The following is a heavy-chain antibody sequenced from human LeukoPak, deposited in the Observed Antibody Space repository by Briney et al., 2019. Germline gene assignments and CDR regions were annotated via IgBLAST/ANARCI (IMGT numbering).Heavy chain of an antibody. V-gene: IGHV1-18*01. CDR3: ARGRRDGYNWDAFDI. Sequence: GASVKVSCKASGYTFTSYGISWVRQAPGQGLEWMGWISAYNGNTNYAQKLQGRVTMTTDTSTSTAYMELSRLRSDDTAVYYCARGRRDGYNWDAFDIWGQGTMVTVSS. J-gene: IGHJ3*02. D-gene: IGHD5-24*01. CDR1: GYTFTSYG. CDR2: ISAYNGNT.